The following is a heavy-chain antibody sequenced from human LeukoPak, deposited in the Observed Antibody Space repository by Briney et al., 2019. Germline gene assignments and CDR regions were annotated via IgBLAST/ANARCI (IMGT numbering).Heavy chain of an antibody. CDR1: GGSINSSSYY. D-gene: IGHD5-24*01. CDR2: IFYSGNT. V-gene: IGHV4-39*07. J-gene: IGHJ4*02. CDR3: ARRRGWLQLRAWCYFDY. Sequence: SETLSLTCTVSGGSINSSSYYWGWIRQPPGKGLEWIGSIFYSGNTYDNPSLKSRVTISVDTSKNQFSLKLSPVTAADTAVYYCARRRGWLQLRAWCYFDYWGQGTLVTVSS.